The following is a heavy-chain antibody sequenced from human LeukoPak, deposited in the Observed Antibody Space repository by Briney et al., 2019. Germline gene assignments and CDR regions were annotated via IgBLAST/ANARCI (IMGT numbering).Heavy chain of an antibody. CDR2: IYYSGST. Sequence: SETLSLTCTVSGGSISSSSYYWGWIRQPPGKGLEWIGSIYYSGSTYHNPSLKSRVTISVDTSKNQFSLKLSSVTAADTAVYYCARHEAIVVGRKAFDIWGQGTMVTVSS. J-gene: IGHJ3*02. V-gene: IGHV4-39*01. CDR3: ARHEAIVVGRKAFDI. D-gene: IGHD3-22*01. CDR1: GGSISSSSYY.